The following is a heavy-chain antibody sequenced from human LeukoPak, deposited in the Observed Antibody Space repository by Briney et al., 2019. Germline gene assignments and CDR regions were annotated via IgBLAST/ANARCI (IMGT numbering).Heavy chain of an antibody. V-gene: IGHV3-30*02. CDR3: TEDGAFDF. J-gene: IGHJ4*02. CDR2: IRNDGSDT. CDR1: GFSFSTYG. Sequence: GGSLRLSCAAPGFSFSTYGMHCVRQAPGRGLEWVDFIRNDGSDTDYVDSVIGRFTITRDNSKNTLYLQMNSLRAEDAAVYYCTEDGAFDFWCQGTLVTVSS.